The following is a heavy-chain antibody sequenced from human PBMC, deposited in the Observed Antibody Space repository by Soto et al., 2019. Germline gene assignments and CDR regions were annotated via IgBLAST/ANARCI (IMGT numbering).Heavy chain of an antibody. CDR3: ARVPSIPAGGSVYYYYGMDV. CDR2: IPYDGSNK. V-gene: IGHV3-30-3*01. J-gene: IGHJ6*02. Sequence: QVQLVESGGGVVQPGRSLRLSCAASGFTFSSHAMHWVRQAPGKGLEWVAVIPYDGSNKYYADSVKGRFTISRHNFENTLYLQMNSLRAEDTAVYYCARVPSIPAGGSVYYYYGMDVWGQGTTVTVSS. CDR1: GFTFSSHA. D-gene: IGHD6-13*01.